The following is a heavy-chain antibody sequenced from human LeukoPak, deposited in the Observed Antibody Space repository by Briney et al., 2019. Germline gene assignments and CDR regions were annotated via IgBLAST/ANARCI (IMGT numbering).Heavy chain of an antibody. CDR2: ISGSGGST. Sequence: GGSLRLSCAASGFTLSSYAMSWVRQAPGKGLEWVSAISGSGGSTYYADSVKGRFTISRDNSKNTLYLQMNSLRAEDTAVYYCAKVSSSWYYFDYWGQGTLVTVSS. CDR1: GFTLSSYA. J-gene: IGHJ4*02. CDR3: AKVSSSWYYFDY. V-gene: IGHV3-23*01. D-gene: IGHD6-13*01.